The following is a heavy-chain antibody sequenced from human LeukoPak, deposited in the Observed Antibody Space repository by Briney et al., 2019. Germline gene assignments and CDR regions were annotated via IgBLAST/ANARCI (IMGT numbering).Heavy chain of an antibody. CDR2: IYPTDSTT. V-gene: IGHV5-51*01. CDR1: GYPFTSFW. Sequence: GESLKISCKGLGYPFTSFWIAWVRQLPGKGLEYMGIIYPTDSTTTYIPSFQGQVTMSVDKSINTAYLQWSSLNASDTAMYYCARRGGAADFDYWGQGTLVTVSS. CDR3: ARRGGAADFDY. J-gene: IGHJ4*02. D-gene: IGHD3-16*01.